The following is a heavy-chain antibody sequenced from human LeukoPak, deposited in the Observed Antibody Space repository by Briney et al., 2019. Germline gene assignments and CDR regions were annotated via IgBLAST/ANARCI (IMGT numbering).Heavy chain of an antibody. CDR1: GYSFTSYW. Sequence: GESLKISCKGSGYSFTSYWIGWVRQMRGKGLEWMGIIYPGDSDTRYSPSFQGQVTISADKSISTAYLQWSSLKASDTAMYYCARGPLYYYDSSGYYGAFDIWGQGTMVTVSS. J-gene: IGHJ3*02. V-gene: IGHV5-51*01. CDR3: ARGPLYYYDSSGYYGAFDI. CDR2: IYPGDSDT. D-gene: IGHD3-22*01.